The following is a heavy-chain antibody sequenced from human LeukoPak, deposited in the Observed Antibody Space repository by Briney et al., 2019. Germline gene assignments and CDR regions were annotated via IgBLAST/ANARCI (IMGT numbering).Heavy chain of an antibody. J-gene: IGHJ6*02. V-gene: IGHV1-18*01. CDR3: ARDRDSYSSSWYEYYYYYYGMDV. Sequence: ASVKVSCKASGYTFTSYGIGWVRQAPGQGLEWMGWISAYNGNTNYARKLQGRVTMTTDTSTSTAYMELRSLRSDDTAVYYCARDRDSYSSSWYEYYYYYYGMDVWGQGTTVTVSS. D-gene: IGHD6-13*01. CDR1: GYTFTSYG. CDR2: ISAYNGNT.